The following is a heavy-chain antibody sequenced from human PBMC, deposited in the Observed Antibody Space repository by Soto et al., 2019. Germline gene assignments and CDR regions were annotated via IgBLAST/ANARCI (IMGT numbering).Heavy chain of an antibody. J-gene: IGHJ4*02. CDR1: GFSFSTFD. V-gene: IGHV3-23*01. Sequence: PGGSLRLSCEASGFSFSTFDMSWVRQAPGKGLQCVSFIRGSDGTTYYADSVRGRFTISRDNSRNTLYLQMNSLRADDTALYYYAKEAWLDFWGGGTLVTVSS. CDR2: IRGSDGTT. D-gene: IGHD5-12*01. CDR3: AKEAWLDF.